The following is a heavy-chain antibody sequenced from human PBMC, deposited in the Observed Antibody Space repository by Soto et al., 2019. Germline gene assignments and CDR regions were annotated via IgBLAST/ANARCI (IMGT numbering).Heavy chain of an antibody. D-gene: IGHD3-10*01. CDR2: IWYDGSNK. Sequence: GGSLRLSCAASGFTFSSYGMHWVRQAPGKGLEWVAVIWYDGSNKCYADSVKGRFTISRDNSKNTLYLQMNSLRAEDTAVYYCARDLYYYGSGSLPYYYYGMDVWGQGTAVTVSS. V-gene: IGHV3-33*01. CDR3: ARDLYYYGSGSLPYYYYGMDV. J-gene: IGHJ6*02. CDR1: GFTFSSYG.